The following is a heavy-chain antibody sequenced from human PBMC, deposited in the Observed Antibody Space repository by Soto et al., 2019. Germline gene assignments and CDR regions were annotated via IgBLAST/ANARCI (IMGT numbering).Heavy chain of an antibody. Sequence: GPGPLPTSETLSLTCTVSGGSISSYYWSWIRQPPGKGLEWIGYIYYSGSTNYNPSLKSRVTLSVDTSKIQFSLKLSSVTAADTAVYYCARDLTRGNSVYFDYWGQGTLVTVSS. CDR2: IYYSGST. J-gene: IGHJ4*02. V-gene: IGHV4-59*01. CDR3: ARDLTRGNSVYFDY. D-gene: IGHD2-21*02. CDR1: GGSISSYY.